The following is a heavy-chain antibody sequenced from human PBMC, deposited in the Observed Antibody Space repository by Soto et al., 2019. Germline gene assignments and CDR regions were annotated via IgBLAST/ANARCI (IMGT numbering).Heavy chain of an antibody. CDR3: ATGSYSSGWV. CDR2: ISGGGGST. D-gene: IGHD6-19*01. V-gene: IGHV3-23*01. J-gene: IGHJ4*02. Sequence: EVQLLESGGGLVQPGGSLRLSCAASGYTFNNYAMSWVRQAPGKGLEWVSAISGGGGSTYYADSVKGRITISRDNAKNTLYLQMNSLRAEDTAVYYCATGSYSSGWVWGQGTLVTVSS. CDR1: GYTFNNYA.